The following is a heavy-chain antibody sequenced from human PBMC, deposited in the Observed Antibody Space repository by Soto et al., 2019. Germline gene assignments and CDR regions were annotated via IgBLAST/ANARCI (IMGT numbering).Heavy chain of an antibody. V-gene: IGHV1-3*01. CDR3: ARDVPIVVVPAANLPITYYYYYMDV. J-gene: IGHJ6*03. CDR2: INAGNGNT. CDR1: GYTFTSYA. D-gene: IGHD2-2*01. Sequence: ASVKVSCKASGYTFTSYAMHWVRQAPGQRLEWMGWINAGNGNTKYSQKFQGRVTITRDTSASTAYMELSSLRSEDTAVYYCARDVPIVVVPAANLPITYYYYYMDVWGKGTTVTVSS.